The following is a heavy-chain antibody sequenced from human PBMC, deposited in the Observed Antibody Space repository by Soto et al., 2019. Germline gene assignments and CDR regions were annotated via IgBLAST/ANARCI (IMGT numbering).Heavy chain of an antibody. CDR1: VFTFISYA. CDR3: ARDKPDSSGYYYWDY. J-gene: IGHJ4*02. Sequence: PGWSLRLSCAASVFTFISYAMHWVRQAPGKGLEWVAVISYDGSNKYYADSVKGRFTISRDNSKNTLYLQMNSLRAEDTAVYYCARDKPDSSGYYYWDYWGQGTLLTVSS. CDR2: ISYDGSNK. V-gene: IGHV3-30-3*01. D-gene: IGHD3-22*01.